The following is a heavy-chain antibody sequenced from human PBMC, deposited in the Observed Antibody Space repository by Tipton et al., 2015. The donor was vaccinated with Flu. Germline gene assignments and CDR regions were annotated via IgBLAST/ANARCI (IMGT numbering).Heavy chain of an antibody. CDR1: GYTFTSYY. CDR3: ARGGRKWEPPPSGFDY. CDR2: INPSGGST. J-gene: IGHJ4*02. D-gene: IGHD1-26*01. V-gene: IGHV1-46*01. Sequence: QLVQSGAEVKKPGASVKVSCKASGYTFTSYYMHWVRQAPGQGLEWMGIINPSGGSTSYAQKFQGRVTMTRDTSTSTVYMELSSLRSEDTAVYYCARGGRKWEPPPSGFDYWGQGTLVTVSS.